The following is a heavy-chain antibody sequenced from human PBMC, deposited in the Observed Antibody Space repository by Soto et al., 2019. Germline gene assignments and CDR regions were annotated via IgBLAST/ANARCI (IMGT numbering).Heavy chain of an antibody. CDR1: GGSFSGHY. CDR2: INHRGST. D-gene: IGHD3-9*01. CDR3: ARGGTVAVAAGYYNFDY. J-gene: IGHJ4*01. Sequence: SETLSLTCAVFGGSFSGHYCSWIRQPPGKGLEWIGEINHRGSTDYNPSLKSRVSLSVDTSKNQFSLRLSSVTAADTAVYYCARGGTVAVAAGYYNFDYWGLGTLVTVSS. V-gene: IGHV4-34*01.